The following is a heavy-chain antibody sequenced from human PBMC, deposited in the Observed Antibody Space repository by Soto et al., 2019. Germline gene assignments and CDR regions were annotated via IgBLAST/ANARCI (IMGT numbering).Heavy chain of an antibody. V-gene: IGHV3-30*18. J-gene: IGHJ4*02. CDR2: ISYDGSNK. CDR1: GFTFSSYG. Sequence: GGSLRLSCAASGFTFSSYGMHWVRQAPGKGLEWVAVISYDGSNKYYADSVKGRFTISRDNSKNTLYLQMNSLRAEDTAVFYCAKMAGATPFDYWGQGTLVTVSS. CDR3: AKMAGATPFDY. D-gene: IGHD1-26*01.